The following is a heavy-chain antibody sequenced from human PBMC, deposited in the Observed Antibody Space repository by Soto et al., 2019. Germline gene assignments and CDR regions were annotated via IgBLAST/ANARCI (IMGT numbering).Heavy chain of an antibody. Sequence: VQLVESGGGVVQPGRSLRLSCAASGFTFSDYAMHWVRQAPGKGLEWVAVVSHDGRNTHYADSVKGRFTISRDSSKKTVGLGMTGLRAEDRAGYYCGKGGREWLVASEFNYWGQGALVTVFS. CDR1: GFTFSDYA. CDR3: GKGGREWLVASEFNY. J-gene: IGHJ4*02. V-gene: IGHV3-30*18. D-gene: IGHD6-19*01. CDR2: VSHDGRNT.